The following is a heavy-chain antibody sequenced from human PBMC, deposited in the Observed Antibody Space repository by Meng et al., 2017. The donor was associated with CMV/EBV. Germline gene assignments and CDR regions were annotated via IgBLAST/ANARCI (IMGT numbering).Heavy chain of an antibody. CDR3: ARVTDFWSTPWGFDP. CDR2: INANSGGT. Sequence: ASVKVSCKASGHTFTSYDINWVRQAPGQGLEWMGWINANSGGTNYAVKFQGRVTMTRDTSITTAYMELSRLRSDDTAVYYCARVTDFWSTPWGFDPWGQGTLVTVSS. D-gene: IGHD3-3*01. CDR1: GHTFTSYD. J-gene: IGHJ5*01. V-gene: IGHV1-2*02.